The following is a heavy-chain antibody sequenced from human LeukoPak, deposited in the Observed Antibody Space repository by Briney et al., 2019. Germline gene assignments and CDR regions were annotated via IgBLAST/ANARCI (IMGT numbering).Heavy chain of an antibody. J-gene: IGHJ5*02. D-gene: IGHD2-2*01. CDR3: ARGRGYCSSTSCWYDP. CDR2: INHSGST. V-gene: IGHV4-34*01. CDR1: GGSFSGYY. Sequence: KTSETLSLTCAVYGGSFSGYYWSWIRQPPGKGLEWIGEINHSGSTNYNPSLKSRVTISVDTSKNQFSLKLSSVTAADTAVYYCARGRGYCSSTSCWYDPWGQGTLVTVSS.